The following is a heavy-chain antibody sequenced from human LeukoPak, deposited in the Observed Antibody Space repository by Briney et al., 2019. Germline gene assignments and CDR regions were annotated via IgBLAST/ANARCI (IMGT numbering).Heavy chain of an antibody. CDR2: IRSKADSYTT. CDR1: GFTFSGSA. J-gene: IGHJ4*02. D-gene: IGHD6-13*01. V-gene: IGHV3-73*01. CDR3: RAEADLNDY. Sequence: GGSLRLSCAASGFTFSGSAMHWVRQASGKGLEWLGRIRSKADSYTTAYAASVKGRFIVSRDDSKNTAYLQMNSLKTEDTAVYYCRAEADLNDYWGQGTLVTVSS.